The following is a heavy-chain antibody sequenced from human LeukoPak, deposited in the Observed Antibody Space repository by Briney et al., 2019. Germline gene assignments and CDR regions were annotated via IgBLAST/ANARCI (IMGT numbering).Heavy chain of an antibody. V-gene: IGHV3-53*01. J-gene: IGHJ4*02. CDR2: IYSGGST. Sequence: PGGSLRLSCAASGFTVSSNYMSWVRQAPGKGLEWVSVIYSGGSTYYADSVKGRFTISRDNSKNTLYLQMNSLRAEDTALYFCATARNFRFEYWGQGSLVIVSA. CDR3: ATARNFRFEY. D-gene: IGHD1-7*01. CDR1: GFTVSSNY.